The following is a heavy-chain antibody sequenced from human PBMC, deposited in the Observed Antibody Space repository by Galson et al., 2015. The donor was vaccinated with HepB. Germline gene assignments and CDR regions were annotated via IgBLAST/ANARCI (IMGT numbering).Heavy chain of an antibody. CDR2: INPSGGST. D-gene: IGHD6-19*01. CDR3: ARGAVTGDRVAFDI. V-gene: IGHV1-46*01. J-gene: IGHJ3*02. CDR1: GYTFTSYY. Sequence: SVKVSCKASGYTFTSYYMHWVRQAPGQGLEWMGIINPSGGSTSYAQKFQGRVTMTRDTSISTAYMELSRLRSDDTVVYYCARGAVTGDRVAFDIWGQGTMVTVSS.